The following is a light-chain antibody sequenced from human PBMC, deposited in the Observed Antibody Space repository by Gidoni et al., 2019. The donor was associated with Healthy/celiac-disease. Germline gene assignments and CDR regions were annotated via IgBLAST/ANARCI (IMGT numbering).Light chain of an antibody. J-gene: IGKJ5*01. V-gene: IGKV3-11*01. CDR2: DAS. CDR1: QRVSSY. CDR3: QQRSNWPKIT. Sequence: EIVLTKSPATMSLSPGERATRSCRASQRVSSYLAWYQPQPGQAPRLLIYDASNRATGIPARFSGSGSGTDFTLTLRSLEPEDFAVYYCQQRSNWPKITFGQGTRLEIK.